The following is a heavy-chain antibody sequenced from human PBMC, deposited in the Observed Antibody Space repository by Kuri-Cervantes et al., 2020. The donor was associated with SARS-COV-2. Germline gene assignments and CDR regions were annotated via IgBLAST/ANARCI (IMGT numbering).Heavy chain of an antibody. CDR1: GGSFSGYY. Sequence: GSLRLSCAVYGGSFSGYYWSWIRQPPGKGLEWIGEINHSGSTNYNPSLESRVTISVDTSKNQFSLKLSSVTAADTAVYYCARAVKRFDYWGQGTLVTVSS. CDR2: INHSGST. J-gene: IGHJ4*02. V-gene: IGHV4-34*01. CDR3: ARAVKRFDY. D-gene: IGHD2/OR15-2a*01.